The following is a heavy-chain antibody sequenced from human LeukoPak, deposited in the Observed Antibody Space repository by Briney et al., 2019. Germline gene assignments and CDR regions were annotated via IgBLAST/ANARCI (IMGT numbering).Heavy chain of an antibody. CDR3: AREDYYDSSGYLDY. Sequence: SQTLSLTCTVSGGSISSGGYYWSWIHQHPGKGLEWIGYIYYSGTTYYNPSLKSRVTISVDTSKNQFSLKLFSVTAADTAVYYCAREDYYDSSGYLDYWGQGTLVTVSS. J-gene: IGHJ4*02. D-gene: IGHD3-22*01. CDR1: GGSISSGGYY. CDR2: IYYSGTT. V-gene: IGHV4-31*03.